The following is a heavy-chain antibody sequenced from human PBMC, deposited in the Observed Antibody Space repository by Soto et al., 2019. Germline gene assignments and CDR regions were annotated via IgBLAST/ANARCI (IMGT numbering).Heavy chain of an antibody. CDR2: TYYRSKWYN. J-gene: IGHJ4*02. V-gene: IGHV6-1*01. CDR3: TRGRSTGWHYLDY. D-gene: IGHD6-19*01. CDR1: GDFVASNSSA. Sequence: PSQTLSLPCAISGDFVASNSSACNCIRQSPARGLEWLGRTYYRSKWYNEYAVSVKSRISINPDTPKNQFSLQLSSVTPDDTAVYYCTRGRSTGWHYLDYWGQGNLVTVSS.